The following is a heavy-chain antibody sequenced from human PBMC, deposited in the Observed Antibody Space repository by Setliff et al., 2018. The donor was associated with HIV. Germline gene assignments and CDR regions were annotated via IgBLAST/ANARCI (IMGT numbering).Heavy chain of an antibody. CDR1: GFTFNNYW. CDR2: INQDGSEK. Sequence: LRLSCAASGFTFNNYWMAWVRQAPGKGLEWVGNINQDGSEKNYVDSVKGRFTISRDNAKNSLYLQMDSLRVEDTTVYYCTRKLAPGHGMDVWGQGTTVTVSS. V-gene: IGHV3-7*01. J-gene: IGHJ6*02. CDR3: TRKLAPGHGMDV. D-gene: IGHD3-3*02.